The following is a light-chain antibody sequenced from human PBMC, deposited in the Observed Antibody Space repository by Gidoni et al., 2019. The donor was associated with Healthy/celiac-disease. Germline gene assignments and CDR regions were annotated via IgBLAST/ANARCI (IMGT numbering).Light chain of an antibody. J-gene: IGLJ3*02. CDR1: ISNIGAGYD. V-gene: IGLV1-40*01. CDR2: GTS. CDR3: QSYDSSLSGWV. Sequence: QSVLTQPPSASGAPGPRVTISCTGSISNIGAGYDLHWYPQLPGTAPQLLIYGTSNRPSGVPDRFSGSKSGTSASLAITGLQAEDEADYYCQSYDSSLSGWVFGGGTKLTVL.